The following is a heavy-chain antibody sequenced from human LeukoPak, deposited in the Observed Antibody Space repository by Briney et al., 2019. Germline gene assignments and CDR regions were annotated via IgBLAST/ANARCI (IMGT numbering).Heavy chain of an antibody. CDR3: TTAPSGYAYMNGWHLDY. D-gene: IGHD5-18*01. J-gene: IGHJ4*02. V-gene: IGHV3-15*01. Sequence: GGSLRLSCAASGFGFSYAWMSWVRQAPGKGPEWIGRIKRKSDGETTDYAAPVKGRFTISRDDSKNTLFLQMNSLKTEDTAFYYCTTAPSGYAYMNGWHLDYWGQEALVTVSS. CDR1: GFGFSYAW. CDR2: IKRKSDGETT.